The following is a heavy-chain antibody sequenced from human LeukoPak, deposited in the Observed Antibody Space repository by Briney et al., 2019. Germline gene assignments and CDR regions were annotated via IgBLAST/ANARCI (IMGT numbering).Heavy chain of an antibody. CDR1: GGSISSYY. CDR3: ARHVPAADHAFDI. Sequence: SETLSLTCTVSGGSISSYYWSWIRQPPGKGLEWIGYIYYSGSTNYSPSLKSRVTISVDTSKNQFSLKLSSVTAADTAVYYCARHVPAADHAFDIWGQGTMVTVSS. V-gene: IGHV4-59*08. D-gene: IGHD2-2*01. CDR2: IYYSGST. J-gene: IGHJ3*02.